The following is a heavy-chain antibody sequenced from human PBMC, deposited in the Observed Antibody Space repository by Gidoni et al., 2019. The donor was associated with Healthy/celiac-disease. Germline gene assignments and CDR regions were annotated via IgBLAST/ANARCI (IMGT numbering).Heavy chain of an antibody. D-gene: IGHD1-26*01. CDR3: ARDRSGSCDFDY. J-gene: IGHJ4*02. CDR1: GFTFSSYG. CDR2: IWYDGSNK. V-gene: IGHV3-33*01. Sequence: QVQLVESGGGVVQPVRSLRLSCAASGFTFSSYGTHWVRQAPGKGLEWVAVIWYDGSNKYDADSVKGRFTISRDNSKNTLYLQMNSLRAEDTAVYYCARDRSGSCDFDYWGQGTLVTVSS.